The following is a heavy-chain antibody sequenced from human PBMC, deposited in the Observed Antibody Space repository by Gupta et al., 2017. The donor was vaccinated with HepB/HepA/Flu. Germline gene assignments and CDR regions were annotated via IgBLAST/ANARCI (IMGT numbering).Heavy chain of an antibody. J-gene: IGHJ4*02. CDR2: IYYSGST. D-gene: IGHD3/OR15-3a*01. V-gene: IGHV4-30-4*01. CDR1: GGSISSGDYP. CDR3: ARAGLEAAFDY. Sequence: QVHLQESGPGLVKPSQTMSLTCTVPGGSISSGDYPWSWFRQPPGKGLEWIGYIYYSGSTYYNPSLKSRVTISVDTSKNQFSLKLSSVTAADTAVYYCARAGLEAAFDYWGQGTLVTVSS.